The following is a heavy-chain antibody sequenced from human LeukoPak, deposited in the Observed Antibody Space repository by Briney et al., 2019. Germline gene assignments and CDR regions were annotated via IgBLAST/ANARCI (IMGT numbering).Heavy chain of an antibody. D-gene: IGHD3-22*01. CDR3: AREYRHYYDSSGYYRGDWFDP. CDR2: IYHSGST. Sequence: PSETLSLTCTVSGGSISSGGYYWSWIRQPPGKGLEWIGYIYHSGSTYYNPSLKSRVTISVDRSKNQFSLKLSSVTAADTAVYYCAREYRHYYDSSGYYRGDWFDPWGQGTLVTVSS. V-gene: IGHV4-30-2*01. CDR1: GGSISSGGYY. J-gene: IGHJ5*02.